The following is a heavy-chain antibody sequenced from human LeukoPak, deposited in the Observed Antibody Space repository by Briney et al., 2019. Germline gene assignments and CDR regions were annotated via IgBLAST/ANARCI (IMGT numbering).Heavy chain of an antibody. D-gene: IGHD1-26*01. CDR2: IKEDGSEK. CDR1: GFTFSSYW. CDR3: ARRGSYLDY. V-gene: IGHV3-7*01. Sequence: GGPLRLSCAASGFTFSSYWMNWVRQAPGKGLEWVATIKEDGSEKYYVDSVKGRFTISRDNAKNSLYLQLNSMRAEDTAVYYCARRGSYLDYWGQGTLVTVSS. J-gene: IGHJ4*02.